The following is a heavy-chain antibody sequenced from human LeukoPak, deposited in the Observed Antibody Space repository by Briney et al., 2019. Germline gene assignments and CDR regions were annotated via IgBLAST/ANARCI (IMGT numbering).Heavy chain of an antibody. CDR1: GGSISGYF. CDR3: ARGRSSVDP. J-gene: IGHJ5*02. CDR2: IYYSGGT. V-gene: IGHV4-59*01. Sequence: PSETLSLTCTVSGGSISGYFWSWIRQPPGKGLEWIGYIYYSGGTNYNPSLKSRVTISVDTSKNQFSLELTSVTAADTAVYYCARGRSSVDPWGQGTLVTVSS.